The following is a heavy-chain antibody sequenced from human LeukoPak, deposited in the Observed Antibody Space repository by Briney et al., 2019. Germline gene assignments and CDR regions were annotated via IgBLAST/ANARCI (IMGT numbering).Heavy chain of an antibody. CDR1: EFSISNYY. CDR3: AKAAVYSRNWTPFDD. J-gene: IGHJ4*02. Sequence: GGSLRLSCAASEFSISNYYMAWIRQGPGKGLEWLSYISGGSEHISYADSVKGRFTISRDTSKNTLFLQMNSLRADDTAIYYCAKAAVYSRNWTPFDDWGQGTLVIVSS. V-gene: IGHV3-11*06. D-gene: IGHD6-13*01. CDR2: ISGGSEHI.